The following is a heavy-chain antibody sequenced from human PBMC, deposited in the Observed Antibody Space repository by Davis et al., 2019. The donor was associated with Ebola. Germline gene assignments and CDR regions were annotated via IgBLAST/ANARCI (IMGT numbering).Heavy chain of an antibody. CDR3: ARSRWFRGRDAFDI. CDR2: INHSGST. CDR1: GGSFRGYY. D-gene: IGHD3-10*01. J-gene: IGHJ3*02. V-gene: IGHV4-34*01. Sequence: MPSETLSLTCAVYGGSFRGYYWSWIRQPPGKGLEWIGEINHSGSTNYNPSLKSRVTISVDTSKNQFSLKLSSVTAADTAVYYCARSRWFRGRDAFDIWGQGTMVTVSS.